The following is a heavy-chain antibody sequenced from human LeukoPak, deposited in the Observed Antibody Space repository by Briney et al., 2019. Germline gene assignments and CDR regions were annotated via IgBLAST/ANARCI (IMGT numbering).Heavy chain of an antibody. V-gene: IGHV3-66*01. D-gene: IGHD1-26*01. CDR2: IYSGGNT. J-gene: IGHJ4*02. CDR1: GFTVSLKY. Sequence: PGGSLRLSCAASGFTVSLKYMSWVRQAPGKGLEWVSAIYSGGNTYYAASVKGRFTISRDNSKNTLCLQMNNLRVEDTALYLCARGADSGSYSVDYWGQGTLVTVSS. CDR3: ARGADSGSYSVDY.